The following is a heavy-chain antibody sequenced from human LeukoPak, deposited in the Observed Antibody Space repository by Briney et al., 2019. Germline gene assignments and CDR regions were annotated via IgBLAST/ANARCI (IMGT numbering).Heavy chain of an antibody. CDR3: ARDYLCAFDI. Sequence: GGPLRLSCAASGFTFSSYGMHWVRQGPGKGLVWVSRINTDGSSTSNADSVKGRFTISRDNAKNTLYLQMNSLRAEDTAVYYCARDYLCAFDIWGQGTMVTVSS. V-gene: IGHV3-74*01. CDR1: GFTFSSYG. J-gene: IGHJ3*02. CDR2: INTDGSST. D-gene: IGHD5-12*01.